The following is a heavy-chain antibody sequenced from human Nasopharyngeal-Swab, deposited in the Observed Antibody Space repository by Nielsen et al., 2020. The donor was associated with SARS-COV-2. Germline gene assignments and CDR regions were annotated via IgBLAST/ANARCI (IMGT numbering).Heavy chain of an antibody. Sequence: SETLSLTSTVSGGSISSYYWSWIRQPPGKGLEWIGYIYYSGSTNYNPSLKSRVTISVDTSKNQFSLKLSSVTAADTAVYYCARDRPAAADSNYYYGMDVWGQGTTVTVSS. V-gene: IGHV4-59*01. J-gene: IGHJ6*02. CDR2: IYYSGST. D-gene: IGHD6-13*01. CDR1: GGSISSYY. CDR3: ARDRPAAADSNYYYGMDV.